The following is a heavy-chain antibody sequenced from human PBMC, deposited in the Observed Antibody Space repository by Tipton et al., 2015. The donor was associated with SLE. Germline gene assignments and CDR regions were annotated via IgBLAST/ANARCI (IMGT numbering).Heavy chain of an antibody. Sequence: TLSLTCIVSGSSIDGGYHWGWIRQPPGKGLEWIANIHHSGRTYYNPSLKSRVTISVDTSKNQFSLKLSSVTAADTAVYYCARGLFSSSWYYWGQGTLVTVSS. CDR1: GSSIDGGYH. V-gene: IGHV4-38-2*02. CDR3: ARGLFSSSWYY. CDR2: IHHSGRT. J-gene: IGHJ4*02. D-gene: IGHD6-13*01.